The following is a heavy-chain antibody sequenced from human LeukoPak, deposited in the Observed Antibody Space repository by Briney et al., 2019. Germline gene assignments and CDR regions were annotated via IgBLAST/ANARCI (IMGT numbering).Heavy chain of an antibody. Sequence: GRSLRLSCTASGFTFGDYAMSWFRQAPRKGLEWVGFIRSKAYGGTTEYAASVKGRFTISRDDSKSIAYLQMNSLKTEDTAVYYCTRVEDIVVVVAATFDYWGQGTLVTVSS. CDR2: IRSKAYGGTT. J-gene: IGHJ4*02. V-gene: IGHV3-49*03. CDR3: TRVEDIVVVVAATFDY. CDR1: GFTFGDYA. D-gene: IGHD2-15*01.